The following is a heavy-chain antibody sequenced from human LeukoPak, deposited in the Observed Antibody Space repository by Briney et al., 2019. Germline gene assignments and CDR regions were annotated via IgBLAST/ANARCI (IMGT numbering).Heavy chain of an antibody. Sequence: GGSLRLSCAASGFTFSSYEMNWVRQAPGKGLEWVSYISSSGSTTHYADSVKGRFTISRDNAKNSLYLQMNSLRAEDTAAYYCARGGSSWYPTYMGVWGKGTTVTISS. D-gene: IGHD6-13*01. J-gene: IGHJ6*03. V-gene: IGHV3-48*03. CDR1: GFTFSSYE. CDR2: ISSSGSTT. CDR3: ARGGSSWYPTYMGV.